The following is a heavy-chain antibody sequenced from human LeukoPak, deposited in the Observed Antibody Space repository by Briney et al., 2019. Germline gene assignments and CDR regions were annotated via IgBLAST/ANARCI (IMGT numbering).Heavy chain of an antibody. CDR2: TSASGDT. D-gene: IGHD3-3*02. CDR1: GDHITSNY. Sequence: PSETLSLTCTVSGDHITSNYWTWIRQPPGKRLEWLVYTSASGDTNYNPSLKSRVTISLDTSKNQFSLKLSSVTAEDTAVYYCAKLMSQVASAFYPSFAPWGQEPPVTVP. J-gene: IGHJ5*02. V-gene: IGHV4-4*09. CDR3: AKLMSQVASAFYPSFAP.